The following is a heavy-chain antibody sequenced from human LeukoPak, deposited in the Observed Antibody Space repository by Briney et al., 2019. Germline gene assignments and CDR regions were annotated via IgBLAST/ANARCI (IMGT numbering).Heavy chain of an antibody. D-gene: IGHD4-23*01. CDR1: GFTFSDHY. CDR2: IKNRANSYTT. J-gene: IGHJ4*02. Sequence: GGSLRLSCAASGFTFSDHYMDWVRQAPGKGLEWVGRIKNRANSYTTEYAASVTGRFTISRDNGKNTLFLRMNSLRAEDAAVYYCVRGNDYGGPHYWGQGTLVTVSS. V-gene: IGHV3-72*01. CDR3: VRGNDYGGPHY.